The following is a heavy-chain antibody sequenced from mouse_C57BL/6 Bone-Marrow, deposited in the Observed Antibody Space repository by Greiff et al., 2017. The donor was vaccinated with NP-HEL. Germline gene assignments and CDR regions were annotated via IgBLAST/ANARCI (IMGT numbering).Heavy chain of an antibody. V-gene: IGHV1-72*01. Sequence: QVQLQQPGAELVKPGASVKLSCKASGYTFTSYWMHWVKQRPGRGLAWIGRIAPNSGGTKYNEKFKSKATLTVDKPSSTAYIQLSSLTSEDSAVYYCARAYDWFAYWGQGTLVTGSA. CDR3: ARAYDWFAY. CDR1: GYTFTSYW. D-gene: IGHD2-12*01. CDR2: IAPNSGGT. J-gene: IGHJ3*01.